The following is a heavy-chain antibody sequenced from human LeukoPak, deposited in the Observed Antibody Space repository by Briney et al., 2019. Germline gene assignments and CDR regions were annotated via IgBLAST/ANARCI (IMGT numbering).Heavy chain of an antibody. CDR2: IIPIFGTA. D-gene: IGHD5-18*01. CDR3: ARGYSYGLLRYFDY. J-gene: IGHJ4*02. V-gene: IGHV1-69*06. CDR1: GGTFSSYA. Sequence: SVKVSCKASGGTFSSYAISWVRQAPGQGLEWMGGIIPIFGTANYAQKFQGRVTITADKSTSTAYMELSSLRSEDTAVYYCARGYSYGLLRYFDYWGQGTLVTVSS.